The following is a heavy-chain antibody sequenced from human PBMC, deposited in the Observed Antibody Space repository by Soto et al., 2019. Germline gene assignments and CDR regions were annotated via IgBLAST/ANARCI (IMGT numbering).Heavy chain of an antibody. J-gene: IGHJ6*02. Sequence: QVQLVQSGAGVREPGVSVGGFCKASGGRVPTYAFNLIRPAPGPGLGWLGGIITFFGAAMYAQKFQGRVTITADELTTTAYMELSGLRSEDTAVYYCARGGKERFRGSGMDVWGQGTTVTVSS. CDR1: GGRVPTYA. D-gene: IGHD1-1*01. CDR2: IITFFGAA. V-gene: IGHV1-69*01. CDR3: ARGGKERFRGSGMDV.